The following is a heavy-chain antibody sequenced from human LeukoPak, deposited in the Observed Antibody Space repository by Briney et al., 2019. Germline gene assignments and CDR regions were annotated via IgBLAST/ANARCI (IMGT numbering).Heavy chain of an antibody. Sequence: ASVKVSCKASGGTFSSYAISWVRQAPGQGLEWMGGIIPIFGTANYAQKFQGRVTITADKSTSTAYMELSSLRSEDTAVYYCARTRYGDYVEEYYFDYWGQGTLVTVSS. V-gene: IGHV1-69*06. CDR1: GGTFSSYA. CDR2: IIPIFGTA. CDR3: ARTRYGDYVEEYYFDY. D-gene: IGHD4-17*01. J-gene: IGHJ4*02.